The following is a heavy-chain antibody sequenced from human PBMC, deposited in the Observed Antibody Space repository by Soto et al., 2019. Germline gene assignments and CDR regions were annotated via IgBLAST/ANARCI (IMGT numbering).Heavy chain of an antibody. CDR3: ARVRAYCGGDCYSSYYYYGMDV. Sequence: SETLSLTCTVSGGSISSYYWSWVRQPPGKGLEWIGYTYYSGSTTYNTSLKSRVTISVDTSKNQFSLKLSSVTAADTAVYYCARVRAYCGGDCYSSYYYYGMDVWGQGTTVTVSS. V-gene: IGHV4-59*01. CDR2: TYYSGST. CDR1: GGSISSYY. D-gene: IGHD2-21*02. J-gene: IGHJ6*02.